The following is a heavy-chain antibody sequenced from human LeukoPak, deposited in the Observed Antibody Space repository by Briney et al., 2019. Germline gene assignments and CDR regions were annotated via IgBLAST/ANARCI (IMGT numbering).Heavy chain of an antibody. CDR1: GFTFDDYT. CDR2: ISWDGGST. Sequence: PGGSLRLSCAASGFTFDDYTMHWVRQAPGKGLEWVSLISWDGGSTYYADSVKGRFTISRDNSKNTLYLQMNSLRAEDTAVYYCARLSSVHYYGMDVWGQGTTVTVSS. J-gene: IGHJ6*02. V-gene: IGHV3-43*01. CDR3: ARLSSVHYYGMDV. D-gene: IGHD2-15*01.